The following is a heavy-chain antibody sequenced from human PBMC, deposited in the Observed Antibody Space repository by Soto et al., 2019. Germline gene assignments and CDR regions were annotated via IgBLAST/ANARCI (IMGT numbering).Heavy chain of an antibody. CDR3: ARTISGYYFDS. J-gene: IGHJ4*02. Sequence: PSETLSLTCTVSGGSISSHYWSWIRQTPGKGLEWIGYIYYSGTSQYNPSLASRVTFSVDSSKNLFSLRLSSVTTADTAVYYCARTISGYYFDSWGQGALVTV. D-gene: IGHD3-22*01. CDR1: GGSISSHY. CDR2: IYYSGTS. V-gene: IGHV4-59*11.